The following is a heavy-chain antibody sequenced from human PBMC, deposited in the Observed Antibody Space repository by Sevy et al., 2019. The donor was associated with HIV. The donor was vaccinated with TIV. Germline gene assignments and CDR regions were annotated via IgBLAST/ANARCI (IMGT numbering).Heavy chain of an antibody. CDR3: ARSYGSFGFDN. CDR2: SSSSGSTV. V-gene: IGHV3-11*01. J-gene: IGHJ4*02. CDR1: GFTFSNYY. Sequence: GGSLRLSCAASGFTFSNYYMSWIRQAPGKGLEWVSYSSSSGSTVSYRDSVRGRFTISRDNAKNTVSLQMNSLRAEDMAVYYCARSYGSFGFDNWGQGTLVTVSS. D-gene: IGHD3-16*02.